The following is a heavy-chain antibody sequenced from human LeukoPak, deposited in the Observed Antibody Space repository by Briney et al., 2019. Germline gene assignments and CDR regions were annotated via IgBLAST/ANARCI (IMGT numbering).Heavy chain of an antibody. J-gene: IGHJ4*02. CDR3: ARGISPDY. Sequence: SETPSLTCTVSGGSISSYYWSWIRQPPGKGLEWIGYICYSGSTNYNPSLRSRVTISVDTSKNQFSLKLSSVTAADTAVYYCARGISPDYWGQGTLVTVSS. CDR1: GGSISSYY. V-gene: IGHV4-59*08. CDR2: ICYSGST.